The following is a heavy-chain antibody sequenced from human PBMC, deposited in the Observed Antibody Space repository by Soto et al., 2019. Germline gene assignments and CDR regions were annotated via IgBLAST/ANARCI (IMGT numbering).Heavy chain of an antibody. J-gene: IGHJ3*02. CDR1: GYTFTNYA. CDR3: ARGPILRYFDWLLDRGPFDI. D-gene: IGHD3-9*01. CDR2: INPSGGST. V-gene: IGHV1-46*03. Sequence: ASVKVSCKASGYTFTNYAMHWVRQAPGQGLEWMGIINPSGGSTSYAQKFQGRVTMTRDTSTSTVYMELSSLRSEDTAVYYCARGPILRYFDWLLDRGPFDIWGQGTMVTVSS.